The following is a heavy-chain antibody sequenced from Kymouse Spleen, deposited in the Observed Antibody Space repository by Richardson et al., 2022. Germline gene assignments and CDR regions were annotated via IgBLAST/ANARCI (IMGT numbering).Heavy chain of an antibody. D-gene: IGHD1-7*01. CDR2: INHSGST. V-gene: IGHV4-34*01. J-gene: IGHJ6*02. Sequence: QVQLQQWGAGLLKPSETLSLTCAVYGGSFSGYYWSWIRQPPGKGLEWIGEINHSGSTNYNPSLKSRVTISVDTSKNQFSLKLSSVTAADTAVYYCARGWDNWNFYYYYYGMDVWGQGTTVTVSS. CDR1: GGSFSGYY. CDR3: ARGWDNWNFYYYYYGMDV.